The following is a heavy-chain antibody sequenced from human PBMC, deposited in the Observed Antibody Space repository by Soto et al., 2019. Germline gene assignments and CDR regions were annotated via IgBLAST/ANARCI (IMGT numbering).Heavy chain of an antibody. Sequence: GWSLRLSCAASGFTFNNAWMSWVRQAPGKGLEWVGRIRSKANSYATAYAASVKGRFTISRDDSKNTAYLQMNSLKTEDTAVYYCTRRGADRIAARGYYGMDVWGQGTTVTVSS. D-gene: IGHD6-6*01. CDR3: TRRGADRIAARGYYGMDV. CDR2: IRSKANSYAT. V-gene: IGHV3-73*01. CDR1: GFTFNNAW. J-gene: IGHJ6*02.